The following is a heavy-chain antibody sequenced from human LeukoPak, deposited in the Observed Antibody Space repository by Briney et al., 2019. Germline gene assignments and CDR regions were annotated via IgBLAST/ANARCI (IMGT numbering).Heavy chain of an antibody. CDR2: ISGSGGST. D-gene: IGHD3-9*01. Sequence: GGSLRLSCAASGFTFSSYAMSWVRQAPGKGLEWVSAISGSGGSTYYADSVKGRFTISRDNSKNTLYLQMNSLRAEDTAVYYCAKGVQGDILTGTDYWGQGTLVTVSS. V-gene: IGHV3-23*01. J-gene: IGHJ4*02. CDR1: GFTFSSYA. CDR3: AKGVQGDILTGTDY.